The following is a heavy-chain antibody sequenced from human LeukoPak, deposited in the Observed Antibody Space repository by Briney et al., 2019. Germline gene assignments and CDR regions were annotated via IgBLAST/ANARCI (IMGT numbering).Heavy chain of an antibody. V-gene: IGHV3-21*01. J-gene: IGHJ4*02. D-gene: IGHD6-19*01. CDR1: GFTFSSYS. CDR2: ISSSSSYI. Sequence: PGGSLRLSCAASGFTFSSYSMNWVRQAPGKGLEWVSSISSSSSYIYYADSVKGRFTISRDNAKNSLYLQMNSLRAEDTAVYYCARAYSSGWYVPIDYWGQGTLVTVSS. CDR3: ARAYSSGWYVPIDY.